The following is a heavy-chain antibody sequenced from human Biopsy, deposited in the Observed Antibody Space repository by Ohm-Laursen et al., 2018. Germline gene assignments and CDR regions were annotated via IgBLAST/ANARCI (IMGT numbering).Heavy chain of an antibody. Sequence: QTLSLTCAISGDSVSSNTVAWNWIRQSPSRGLEWPGRTIYRSKWSNDYAVSVKNRITIDPDTSKNQFSLQLNSVTPEDTAIYYCARGRYAAFDIWGQGTKVTISS. CDR2: TIYRSKWSN. D-gene: IGHD3-9*01. J-gene: IGHJ3*02. CDR3: ARGRYAAFDI. V-gene: IGHV6-1*01. CDR1: GDSVSSNTVA.